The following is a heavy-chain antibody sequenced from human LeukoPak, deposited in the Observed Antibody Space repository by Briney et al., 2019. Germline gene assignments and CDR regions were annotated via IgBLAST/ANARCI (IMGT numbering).Heavy chain of an antibody. V-gene: IGHV4-34*01. Sequence: SETLSLTCAVYGGSFSGYYWSWIRQPPGKGLEWIGVINHSGSTNYNPSLKSRVTISVDTSKNQFSLKLSSVTAADTAVYYCARGRAAWGVFGVVIISYYFDYWGQGTLVTASS. CDR2: INHSGST. CDR1: GGSFSGYY. J-gene: IGHJ4*02. CDR3: ARGRAAWGVFGVVIISYYFDY. D-gene: IGHD3-3*01.